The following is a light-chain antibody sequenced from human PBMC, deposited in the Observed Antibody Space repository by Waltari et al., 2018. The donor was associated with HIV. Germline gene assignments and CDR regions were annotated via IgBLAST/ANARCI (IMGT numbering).Light chain of an antibody. Sequence: EKLMTHSPAPLSVSPGERATLSCRASQTIIGNLAWYQQKPGQAPRLLIYGASTRAAGVPARFTGRGSGTDFTLTISSLQSEDFAVYYCQQYNFWPPYTFGQGTRLEIK. CDR2: GAS. J-gene: IGKJ2*01. V-gene: IGKV3-15*01. CDR1: QTIIGN. CDR3: QQYNFWPPYT.